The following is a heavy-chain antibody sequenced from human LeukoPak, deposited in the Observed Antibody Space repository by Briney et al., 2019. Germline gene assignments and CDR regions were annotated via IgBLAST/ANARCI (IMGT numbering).Heavy chain of an antibody. CDR2: FDPEDGET. J-gene: IGHJ4*02. D-gene: IGHD3-22*01. Sequence: ASVKVSCKVSGYTLTELSMHWVRQAPGKGLEWMGGFDPEDGETIYAQKFQGRVTMTEDTSTDTAYMELSSLRSEDTAVYYCAVKYYYDSSGYYYPPDYWGQGTLVTVSS. V-gene: IGHV1-24*01. CDR1: GYTLTELS. CDR3: AVKYYYDSSGYYYPPDY.